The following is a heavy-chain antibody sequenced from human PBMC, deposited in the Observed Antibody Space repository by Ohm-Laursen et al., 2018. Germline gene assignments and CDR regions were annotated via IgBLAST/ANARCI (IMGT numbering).Heavy chain of an antibody. Sequence: SLRLSCAAPGFTVSINYMSWVRQAPGKGLEWVSVLYSGGTTDYADSVKGRFTISRDISKNTLYLQMNSLRVDDTAVYYCARGFLVDSGQTFDYWGQGTLVTVSS. D-gene: IGHD5-12*01. CDR2: LYSGGTT. V-gene: IGHV3-66*01. CDR3: ARGFLVDSGQTFDY. CDR1: GFTVSINY. J-gene: IGHJ4*02.